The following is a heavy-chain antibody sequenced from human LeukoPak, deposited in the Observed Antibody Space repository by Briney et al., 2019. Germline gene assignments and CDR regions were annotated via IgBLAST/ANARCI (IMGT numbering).Heavy chain of an antibody. Sequence: GRSLRLSCAASGFSFDDYAMHWVRQVPGKGLEWVSGISWDSGAEGYADSVKGRSTISRDNAKNSLFLQMNSLRREDTAIYYCAKVHYDFWSGYYTRQNYFDYWGQGTLVTVSS. J-gene: IGHJ4*02. CDR1: GFSFDDYA. V-gene: IGHV3-9*01. CDR2: ISWDSGAE. CDR3: AKVHYDFWSGYYTRQNYFDY. D-gene: IGHD3-3*01.